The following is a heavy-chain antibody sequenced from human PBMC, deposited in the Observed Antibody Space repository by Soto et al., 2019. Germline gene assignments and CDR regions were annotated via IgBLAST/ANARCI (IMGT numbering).Heavy chain of an antibody. CDR3: AKDTLWLVGTDAFDI. CDR2: ISWNSGSI. D-gene: IGHD6-19*01. CDR1: GFTFDDYA. Sequence: GGSLRLSCAASGFTFDDYAMHWVRQAPGKGLEWVSGISWNSGSIGYADSVKGRFTISRDNAKNSLYLQMNSLRAEDTALYYCAKDTLWLVGTDAFDIWGQGTMVTVSS. V-gene: IGHV3-9*01. J-gene: IGHJ3*02.